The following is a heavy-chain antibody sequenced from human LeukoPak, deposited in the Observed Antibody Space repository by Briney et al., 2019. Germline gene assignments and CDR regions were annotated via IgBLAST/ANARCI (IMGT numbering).Heavy chain of an antibody. Sequence: GGSLRLSCAASGFTFSSYAMSWVRQAPGKGLEWVSAISGSGGSTYYADSVKGRFTISRDNSKNTLYLQMNSLRAEDTAVYYCAKDRGYCSSTSCSFDYWGQGTLVTVSS. CDR2: ISGSGGST. J-gene: IGHJ4*02. CDR3: AKDRGYCSSTSCSFDY. V-gene: IGHV3-23*01. CDR1: GFTFSSYA. D-gene: IGHD2-2*01.